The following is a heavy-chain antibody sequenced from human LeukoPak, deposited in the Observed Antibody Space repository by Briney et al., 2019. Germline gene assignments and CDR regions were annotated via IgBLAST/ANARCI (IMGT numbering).Heavy chain of an antibody. CDR3: ARDSTMVRGVEGFAVY. J-gene: IGHJ4*02. Sequence: ASVKVSCKASGYTFTGYYTHWVRQAPGQGLEWMGWINPNSGGTNYAQKFQGRVTMTRDTSISTAYMELSRLRSDDTAVYYCARDSTMVRGVEGFAVYWGQGTLVTVSS. CDR1: GYTFTGYY. D-gene: IGHD3-10*01. V-gene: IGHV1-2*02. CDR2: INPNSGGT.